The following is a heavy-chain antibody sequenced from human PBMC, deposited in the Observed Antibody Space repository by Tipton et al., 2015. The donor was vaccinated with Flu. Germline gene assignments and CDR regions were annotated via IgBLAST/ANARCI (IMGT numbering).Heavy chain of an antibody. CDR3: ARLPLALSYFDY. CDR2: ISDSGST. V-gene: IGHV4-59*01. CDR1: GGSISSYY. Sequence: TLSLICTVSGGSISSYYWSWIRQPPGIGLEWIGYISDSGSTIYNPSLKSRVIISVDTSKNQFSVKLSSVTPADTAVYYCARLPLALSYFDYWGQGTLVTVSS. J-gene: IGHJ4*02.